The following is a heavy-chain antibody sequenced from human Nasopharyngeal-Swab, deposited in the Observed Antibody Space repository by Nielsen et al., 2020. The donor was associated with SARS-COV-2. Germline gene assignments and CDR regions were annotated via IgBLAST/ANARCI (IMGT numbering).Heavy chain of an antibody. CDR3: AKDKDLSSGWNWFDP. D-gene: IGHD6-19*01. CDR1: GFTFSNYG. Sequence: GGSLKLSCAASGFTFSNYGMHWVRQAPGKGLEWVAVIWYDGSNKYYADSVKGRFTISRDNSKNTLYLQMNSLRAEDTAVYYCAKDKDLSSGWNWFDPWGQGTLVTVSS. V-gene: IGHV3-30*02. CDR2: IWYDGSNK. J-gene: IGHJ5*02.